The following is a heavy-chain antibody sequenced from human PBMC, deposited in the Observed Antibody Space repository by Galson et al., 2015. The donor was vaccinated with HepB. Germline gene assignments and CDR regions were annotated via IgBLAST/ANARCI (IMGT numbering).Heavy chain of an antibody. CDR2: ISSSSSTI. V-gene: IGHV3-48*02. CDR3: ARDSRFEQFEDYGMDV. CDR1: GFTFSSYS. Sequence: LRLSCAASGFTFSSYSMNWVRQAPGKGLEWVSYISSSSSTIYYADSVKGRFTISRDNAKNSLYLQMNSLRDEDTAVYYCARDSRFEQFEDYGMDVWGQGTTVTVSS. D-gene: IGHD6-19*01. J-gene: IGHJ6*02.